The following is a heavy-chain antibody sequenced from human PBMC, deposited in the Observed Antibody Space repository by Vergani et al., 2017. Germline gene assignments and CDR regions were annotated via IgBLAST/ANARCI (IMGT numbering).Heavy chain of an antibody. CDR1: GFRFSDYG. J-gene: IGHJ4*02. Sequence: HVQMVESGGGVVQPGRSLRLSWAVSGFRFSDYGMHWVRQAPGRGLEWVALISYDGDTTYYEDSVKGRFTISRDNSKNTLFLQMHSLRVEDTALYFCAKFHLNITKPDRGDFWGQGSLVTVSS. V-gene: IGHV3-30*18. CDR3: AKFHLNITKPDRGDF. CDR2: ISYDGDTT. D-gene: IGHD2-21*01.